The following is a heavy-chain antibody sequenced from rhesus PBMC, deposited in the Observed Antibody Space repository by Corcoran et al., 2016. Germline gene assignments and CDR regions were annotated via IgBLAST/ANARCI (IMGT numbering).Heavy chain of an antibody. J-gene: IGHJ4*01. CDR2: VHPDDGSA. Sequence: EVQLVQSGAEVKKPGATVKITCKASGYTFTDYYWHWVRRAPGKGLEWMGRVHPDDGSADYAQKFPDRVTLTWDTSTDTAYMELSSLRSEDTAVYYCATGRPGGFDYWGQGVLVTVSS. CDR3: ATGRPGGFDY. V-gene: IGHV1-111*01. CDR1: GYTFTDYY.